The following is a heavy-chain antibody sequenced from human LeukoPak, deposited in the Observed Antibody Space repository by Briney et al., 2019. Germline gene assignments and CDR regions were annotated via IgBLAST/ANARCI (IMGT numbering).Heavy chain of an antibody. CDR1: GYTFSDYY. CDR3: ARDPGQQLVRGWFDP. D-gene: IGHD6-13*01. V-gene: IGHV1-2*02. CDR2: INPNTGGA. J-gene: IGHJ5*02. Sequence: ASVKVSCKASGYTFSDYYIQWVRQAPGQGLEWMGWINPNTGGANYAQKFQGRVTMTRDTSISTAYMELSSLRSEDTAVYYCARDPGQQLVRGWFDPWGQGTLVTVSS.